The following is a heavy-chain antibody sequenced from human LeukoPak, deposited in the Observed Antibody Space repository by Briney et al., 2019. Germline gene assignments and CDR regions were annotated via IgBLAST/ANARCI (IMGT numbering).Heavy chain of an antibody. Sequence: GASAKVSCKASGYTFTSYYMHWVRQAPGQGLEWMGIINPSGGSTSYAQKFQGRVTMTRDTSTSTVYMELSGLRSEDTAVYYCARERGGHNFDYWGQGTLVTVSS. CDR1: GYTFTSYY. J-gene: IGHJ4*02. CDR2: INPSGGST. CDR3: ARERGGHNFDY. D-gene: IGHD3-16*01. V-gene: IGHV1-46*01.